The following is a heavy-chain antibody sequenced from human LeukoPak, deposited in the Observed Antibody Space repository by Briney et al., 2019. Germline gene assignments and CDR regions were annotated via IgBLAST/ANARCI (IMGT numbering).Heavy chain of an antibody. D-gene: IGHD3-9*01. CDR2: INPNSGGT. J-gene: IGHJ3*02. Sequence: SVKVSCKASGYTFTGYYMHWVRQAPGQRLEWMGWINPNSGGTNYAQKFQGRVTMTRDTSISTAYMELSRLRSDDTAVYYCARDLSGLGPWGSDAFDIWGQGTMVTVSS. CDR3: ARDLSGLGPWGSDAFDI. CDR1: GYTFTGYY. V-gene: IGHV1-2*02.